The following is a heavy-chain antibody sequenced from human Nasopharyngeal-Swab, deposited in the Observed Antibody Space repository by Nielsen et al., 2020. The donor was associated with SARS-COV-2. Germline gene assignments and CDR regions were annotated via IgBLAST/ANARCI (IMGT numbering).Heavy chain of an antibody. CDR2: IYPGDSDT. J-gene: IGHJ4*02. D-gene: IGHD1-26*01. V-gene: IGHV5-51*01. CDR1: GYSFTSYW. Sequence: GASLQISCTGSGYSFTSYWIGWVRQMPGKGLEWMGIIYPGDSDTRYSPSFQGQVTISADKSISTAYLQWSSLKASDTAMYYCARSGLVGATFFDYWGQGTLVTVSS. CDR3: ARSGLVGATFFDY.